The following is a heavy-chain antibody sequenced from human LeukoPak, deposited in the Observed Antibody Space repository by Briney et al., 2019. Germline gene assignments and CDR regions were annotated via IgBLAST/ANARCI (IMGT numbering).Heavy chain of an antibody. V-gene: IGHV4-59*01. Sequence: PSETLSLTCTVSGGSISSYYWSWPRQPPGKGLEWIGYIYYSGSTNYNPSLKSRVTISVDTSKNQFSLKLSSVTAADTAVYYCARVGQQLALLDYWGQGTLITVSS. J-gene: IGHJ4*02. CDR2: IYYSGST. CDR3: ARVGQQLALLDY. D-gene: IGHD6-13*01. CDR1: GGSISSYY.